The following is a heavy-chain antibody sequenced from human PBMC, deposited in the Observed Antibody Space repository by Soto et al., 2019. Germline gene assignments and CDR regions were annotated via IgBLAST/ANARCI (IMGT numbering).Heavy chain of an antibody. J-gene: IGHJ4*02. CDR3: AGDIQGVYYLGY. D-gene: IGHD3-10*01. V-gene: IGHV1-3*01. CDR1: AYPFNSYA. CDR2: INAGNGNT. Sequence: ASVMVSCKASAYPFNSYAMPFVRQAHGPSLEWMGWINAGNGNTKYSQKLQGRVTITRDTSASTAYLNPSSLRSEDTSVYHCAGDIQGVYYLGYRSLETFVAASS.